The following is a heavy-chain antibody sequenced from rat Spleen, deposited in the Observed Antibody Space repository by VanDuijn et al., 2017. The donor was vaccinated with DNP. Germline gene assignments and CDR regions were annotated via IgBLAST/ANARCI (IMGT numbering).Heavy chain of an antibody. CDR1: GFTFSDYY. J-gene: IGHJ2*01. V-gene: IGHV5-22*01. Sequence: EVQLVESGGGLVQPGRSLKLSCAASGFTFSDYYMAWVRQAPTKGLEWVAYIRYDGGNTYYGDSVKGRFTISRDNAKSTLYLQMNSLKSDDMATYYCEGWYNWGYYLDYWGQGVMVTVSS. CDR2: IRYDGGNT. CDR3: EGWYNWGYYLDY. D-gene: IGHD4-3*01.